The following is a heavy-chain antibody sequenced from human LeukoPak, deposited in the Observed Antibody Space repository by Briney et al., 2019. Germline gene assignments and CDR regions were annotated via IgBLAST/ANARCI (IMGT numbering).Heavy chain of an antibody. CDR2: IYYRDTT. CDR1: GGSISSYY. CDR3: ARPYSSGWYGAFHI. D-gene: IGHD6-19*01. V-gene: IGHV4-59*01. Sequence: SETLSLTCTVSGGSISSYYWSWIRQPPGKGLEWIGYIYYRDTTNYNPSLKSRVTISVDTSKNHLSLKLTSVTAADTAVYYCARPYSSGWYGAFHIRGQGTVVTVSS. J-gene: IGHJ3*02.